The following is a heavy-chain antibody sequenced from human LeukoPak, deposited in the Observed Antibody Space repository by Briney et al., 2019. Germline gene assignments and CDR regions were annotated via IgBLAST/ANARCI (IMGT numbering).Heavy chain of an antibody. V-gene: IGHV3-9*01. CDR3: ARVVPAMGRAFDI. Sequence: QPGGSLRLSCAASGFTFDDYAMHWVRQAPGKGLEWVSGISWNSGSIGYADSVKGRFTISRDNAKNSLYLQMNSLRAEDTAVYYCARVVPAMGRAFDIWGQGTMVTVSS. D-gene: IGHD5-18*01. J-gene: IGHJ3*02. CDR1: GFTFDDYA. CDR2: ISWNSGSI.